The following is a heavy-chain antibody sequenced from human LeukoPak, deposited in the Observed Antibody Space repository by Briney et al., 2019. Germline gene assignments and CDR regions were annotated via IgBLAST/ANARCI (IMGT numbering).Heavy chain of an antibody. V-gene: IGHV3-21*01. D-gene: IGHD2-21*02. CDR2: ISSSSSYI. CDR1: GFTFSSYS. CDR3: ARWLVVTATASNWFDP. Sequence: GGSLRLSCVASGFTFSSYSMNWVRQAPGKGLEWVSSISSSSSYIYYADSVKGRFTISRDNAKNSLYLQMNSLRAEDTAVYYCARWLVVTATASNWFDPWGQGTLVTVSS. J-gene: IGHJ5*02.